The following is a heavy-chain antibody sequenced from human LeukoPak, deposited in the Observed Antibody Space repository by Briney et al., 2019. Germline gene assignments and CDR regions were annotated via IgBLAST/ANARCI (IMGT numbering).Heavy chain of an antibody. J-gene: IGHJ6*02. CDR2: IIPIFGTA. Sequence: ASVKVSCKASGGTFSSYAISWVRQAPGQGLEWMGGIIPIFGTANYAQKFQGRVTITADESTSTAYMELSSLRSEDTAVYYCAREECYGSGTCKIDYYGMDVWGQGTTVTVSS. CDR3: AREECYGSGTCKIDYYGMDV. D-gene: IGHD3-10*01. CDR1: GGTFSSYA. V-gene: IGHV1-69*13.